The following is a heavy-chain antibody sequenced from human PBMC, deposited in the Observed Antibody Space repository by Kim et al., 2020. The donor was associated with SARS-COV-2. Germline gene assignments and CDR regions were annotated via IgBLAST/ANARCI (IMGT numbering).Heavy chain of an antibody. D-gene: IGHD5-12*01. J-gene: IGHJ5*02. V-gene: IGHV3-11*01. Sequence: YVDYAKGRFTISRDKAKNSLFLQMNSLGAEDTAVYYCARDNNLRLRGFDPWGQGTLVTVSS. CDR3: ARDNNLRLRGFDP.